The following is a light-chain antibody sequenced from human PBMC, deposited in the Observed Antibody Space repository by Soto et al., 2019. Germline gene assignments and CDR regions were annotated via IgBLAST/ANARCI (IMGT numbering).Light chain of an antibody. CDR2: GAS. J-gene: IGKJ1*01. CDR1: QSVSTN. V-gene: IGKV3-15*01. Sequence: EIVMTQSPATLSLSPGERATLSCRASQSVSTNLAWYQQRPGQAPRLLIYGASTRATGVPARFSGSGAGTECTLTISSLQSEDFAVYYCHQYNNWPQTFGQGTKV. CDR3: HQYNNWPQT.